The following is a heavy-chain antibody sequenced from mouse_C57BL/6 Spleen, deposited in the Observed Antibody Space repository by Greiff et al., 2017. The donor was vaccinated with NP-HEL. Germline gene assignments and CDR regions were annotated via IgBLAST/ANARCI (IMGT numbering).Heavy chain of an antibody. J-gene: IGHJ2*01. Sequence: DVMLVESGGGLVKPGGSLKLSCAASGFTFSSYAMSWVRQTPEKRLEWVATISDGGSYTYYPDNVKGRFTISRDNAKNNLYLQMSHLKSEDTAMYYCARDGSNWGYFDYWGQGTTLTVSS. CDR1: GFTFSSYA. D-gene: IGHD4-1*01. V-gene: IGHV5-4*01. CDR3: ARDGSNWGYFDY. CDR2: ISDGGSYT.